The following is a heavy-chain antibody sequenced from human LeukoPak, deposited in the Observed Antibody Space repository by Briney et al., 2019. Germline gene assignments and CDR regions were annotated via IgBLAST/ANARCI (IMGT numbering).Heavy chain of an antibody. CDR2: IYYSGST. J-gene: IGHJ4*02. V-gene: IGHV4-59*08. CDR1: GGSISSYY. CDR3: ARGRPFDY. Sequence: SETLSLTCTVSGGSISSYYWSWIRQPPGKGLEWIGYIYYSGSTYYNPSLKSRVTISVDTSKNQFSLKLSSVTAPDTAVYYCARGRPFDYWGQGTLVTVSS.